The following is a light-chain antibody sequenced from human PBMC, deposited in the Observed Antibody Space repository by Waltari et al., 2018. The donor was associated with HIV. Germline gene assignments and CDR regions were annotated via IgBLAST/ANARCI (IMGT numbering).Light chain of an antibody. J-gene: IGKJ4*01. CDR2: AVS. CDR1: QGVGSY. CDR3: QPLKTYPVT. Sequence: IQFTQSPSFLSASVGDRVRITCRATQGVGSYLAWYQKKPGKAPKLLIYAVSVLQSGVRARLSESGSGTECTLTISGLQTEDLATELWQPLKTYPVTYGGGTKV. V-gene: IGKV1-9*01.